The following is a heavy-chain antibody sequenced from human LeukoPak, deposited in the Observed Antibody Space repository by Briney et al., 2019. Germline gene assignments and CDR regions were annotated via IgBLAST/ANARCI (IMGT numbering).Heavy chain of an antibody. CDR1: GYTFTSYG. CDR2: ISTYNDNT. Sequence: ASVKVSCKASGYTFTSYGISWVRQAPGQGLEWMGWISTYNDNTNYPQKLQGRVTMTTDTSTRTAYMELTSLRSDDTAVYYRARVDAMVRGVINWFDPWGQGTLVTVSS. V-gene: IGHV1-18*01. D-gene: IGHD3-10*01. J-gene: IGHJ5*02. CDR3: ARVDAMVRGVINWFDP.